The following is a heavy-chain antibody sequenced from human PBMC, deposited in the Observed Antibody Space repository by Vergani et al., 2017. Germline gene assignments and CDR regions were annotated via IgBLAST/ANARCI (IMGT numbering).Heavy chain of an antibody. V-gene: IGHV1-69*11. CDR2: IIPSLATT. D-gene: IGHD2-15*01. CDR1: RYPFSRYG. CDR3: ARATCSGGSCYRGFEY. J-gene: IGHJ4*02. Sequence: QAQLVQSGAEVKKPGASVRVSCKASRYPFSRYGISWVRQAPGQGLEWMGSIIPSLATTIYAQKFQGRVTITADESTSTAYMELSSLKSEDTAVFYCARATCSGGSCYRGFEYWGQGSLITVSS.